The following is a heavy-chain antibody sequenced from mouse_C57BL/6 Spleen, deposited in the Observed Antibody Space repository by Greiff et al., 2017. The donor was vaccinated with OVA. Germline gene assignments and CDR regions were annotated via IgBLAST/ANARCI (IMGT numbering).Heavy chain of an antibody. CDR3: ERDESYGGSSSWFAY. Sequence: EVKVVESGGGLVKPGGSLKLSCAASGFTFSSYAMSWVRQTPEKRLEWVATISDGGSYTYYPDNVKGRFTISRDNAKNNLYLQMIHLKSEDTAMYYCERDESYGGSSSWFAYWGQGTLVTVSA. D-gene: IGHD1-1*01. CDR1: GFTFSSYA. J-gene: IGHJ3*01. V-gene: IGHV5-4*01. CDR2: ISDGGSYT.